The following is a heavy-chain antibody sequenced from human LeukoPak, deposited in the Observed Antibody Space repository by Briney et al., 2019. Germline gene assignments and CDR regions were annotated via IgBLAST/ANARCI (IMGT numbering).Heavy chain of an antibody. CDR3: AKAPVTSCRGAYCYPFDS. J-gene: IGHJ4*02. V-gene: IGHV3-30*02. CDR1: GFAFSDYG. CDR2: IRNDGSHK. Sequence: GGSLRLSCAVSGFAFSDYGMHWVRQAPGQGLEWVAFIRNDGSHKHYADSVRGRFTISRDNSKNTLYLQMNSLRAEDAAVYFCAKAPVTSCRGAYCYPFDSWGQGTLVTVSS. D-gene: IGHD2-21*01.